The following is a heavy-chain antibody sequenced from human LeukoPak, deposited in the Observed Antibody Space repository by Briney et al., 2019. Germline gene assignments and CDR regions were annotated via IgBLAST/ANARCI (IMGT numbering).Heavy chain of an antibody. J-gene: IGHJ3*02. V-gene: IGHV3-21*01. CDR1: GFTFSSYS. CDR2: ISSSSSYI. D-gene: IGHD5-12*01. Sequence: GGSLRVSCAASGFTFSSYSMNWVRQAPGKGLEWVSSISSSSSYIYYADSVKGRFTIPRDNAKNSLYLQMNSLRAEDTAVYYCARVGSGYTNDAFDIWGQGTMVTVSS. CDR3: ARVGSGYTNDAFDI.